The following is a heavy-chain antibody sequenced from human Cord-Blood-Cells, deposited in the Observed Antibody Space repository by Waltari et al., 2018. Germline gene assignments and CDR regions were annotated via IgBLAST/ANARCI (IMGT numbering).Heavy chain of an antibody. V-gene: IGHV1-2*02. CDR2: INPNRSGT. J-gene: IGHJ3*02. CDR1: GYTFTGDY. CDR3: ARASLAARDAFDS. Sequence: QVQLVQSGAEVKKPGASVKVSCKASGYTFTGDYMQWVRQALGQGLECMGWINPNRSGTNYAQSLQCSVTMTRATSISAAYMELSRLRSDDPAVYYCARASLAARDAFDSWGQGTMVTVSS. D-gene: IGHD6-6*01.